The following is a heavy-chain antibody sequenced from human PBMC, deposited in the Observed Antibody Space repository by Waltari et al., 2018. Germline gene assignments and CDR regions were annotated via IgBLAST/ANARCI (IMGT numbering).Heavy chain of an antibody. CDR1: GFSFSSFG. CDR2: IWYDGSEK. J-gene: IGHJ6*02. D-gene: IGHD6-13*01. V-gene: IGHV3-33*01. Sequence: QVQLVESGGGVVKPGRSLRLSCAASGFSFSSFGMHWVRRAPGKGMVWVAIIWYDGSEKYYADSVKGRFTISRDNSKKTVDLQMNSLRAEDTAVYYCAVTTGGYDGMGVWGQGTTVTVSS. CDR3: AVTTGGYDGMGV.